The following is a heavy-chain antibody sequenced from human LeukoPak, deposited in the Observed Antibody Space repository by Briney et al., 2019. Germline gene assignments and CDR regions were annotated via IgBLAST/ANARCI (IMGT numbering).Heavy chain of an antibody. V-gene: IGHV1-2*02. J-gene: IGHJ4*02. CDR2: INPNSGGT. CDR1: GYTFTGYY. CDR3: ARVVVPAATPSRYFDY. Sequence: ASVKVSCKASGYTFTGYYMHWVRQAPGQGLEWMGWINPNSGGTNYAQKFQGRVTMTGDTSISTAYMELSRLRSDDTAVYYCARVVVPAATPSRYFDYWGQGTLVTVSS. D-gene: IGHD2-2*01.